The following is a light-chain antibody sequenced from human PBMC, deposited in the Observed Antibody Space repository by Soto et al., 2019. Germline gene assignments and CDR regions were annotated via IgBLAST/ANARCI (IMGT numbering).Light chain of an antibody. V-gene: IGKV1-39*01. Sequence: DIQMTQSPSSLSASVGDRVTITCRPSQNIGKFLNWYQQRPGKAPTALIHATSTLQSGVSSRFSGSGSDTDFTLTITSLRPEDFATYCCQQSFSSPLTFGGGTKVEL. CDR3: QQSFSSPLT. CDR1: QNIGKF. CDR2: ATS. J-gene: IGKJ4*01.